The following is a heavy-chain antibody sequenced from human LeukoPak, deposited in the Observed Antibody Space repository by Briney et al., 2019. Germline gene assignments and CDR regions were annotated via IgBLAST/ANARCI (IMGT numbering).Heavy chain of an antibody. CDR3: AKRGVVIRVFLVGFHKEAYYFDS. D-gene: IGHD2-21*01. V-gene: IGHV3-23*01. CDR2: ISGSGGGT. CDR1: GITLSNYG. Sequence: PGGSLRLSCAVSGITLSNYGMSWVRQAPGKGLEWVAGISGSGGGTNCADSVKGRFTISRDNSKNTLYLQMNSLRAEDTAVYFCAKRGVVIRVFLVGFHKEAYYFDSWGLGALVTVSS. J-gene: IGHJ4*02.